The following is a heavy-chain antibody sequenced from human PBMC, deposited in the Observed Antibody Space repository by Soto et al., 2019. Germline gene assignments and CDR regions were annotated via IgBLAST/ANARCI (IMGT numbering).Heavy chain of an antibody. CDR2: ISNSGSPT. CDR3: ARRDGDV. Sequence: EVQLLESGGGLVQPGGSLRLSCAASGFTFSSYAMSWVRQAPGKGLEWVSYISNSGSPTYYADSVKGRFTISRDNAKNSLYLQMNSLRAEDTAVYYCARRDGDVWGQGTTVIVSS. V-gene: IGHV3-48*03. J-gene: IGHJ6*02. CDR1: GFTFSSYA.